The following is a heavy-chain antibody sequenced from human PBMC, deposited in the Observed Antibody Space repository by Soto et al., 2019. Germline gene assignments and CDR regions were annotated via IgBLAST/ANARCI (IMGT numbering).Heavy chain of an antibody. V-gene: IGHV3-30*18. CDR2: ISHDGSEK. CDR3: ANGSQEKVRLYFAMDV. Sequence: PGGSLRLSCAASGFTFSSYSMNWVRQAPGKGLEWVAVISHDGSEKYYADSVKGRFTISRDNSKNTLYLQMNSLRAEDTTVYFCANGSQEKVRLYFAMDVWGQGTTVTVSS. J-gene: IGHJ6*02. D-gene: IGHD1-26*01. CDR1: GFTFSSYS.